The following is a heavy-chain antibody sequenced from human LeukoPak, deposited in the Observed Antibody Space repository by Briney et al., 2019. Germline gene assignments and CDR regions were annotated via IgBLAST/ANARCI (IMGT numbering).Heavy chain of an antibody. CDR1: GYSFTSYW. CDR3: ARQVPTPYGSGSFPPAFDY. J-gene: IGHJ4*02. Sequence: GESLKISCKGSGYSFTSYWIGWVRQMPGKGLEWMGVIYPGDSDTRYSPSFQGQVTISADKSISTAYLQWSSLKASDTAMYYCARQVPTPYGSGSFPPAFDYWGQGTLVTVSS. V-gene: IGHV5-51*01. CDR2: IYPGDSDT. D-gene: IGHD3-10*01.